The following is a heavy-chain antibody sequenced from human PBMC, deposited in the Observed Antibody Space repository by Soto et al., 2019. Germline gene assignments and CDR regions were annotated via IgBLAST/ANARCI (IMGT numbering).Heavy chain of an antibody. CDR1: GDSISDYFY. V-gene: IGHV4-4*07. Sequence: QVQLQGSGPGQVKPSEPLSLTYTVSGDSISDYFYWSWIRQPAGKGLEWIGRIYTDGTTKYNPSPKCRVALSLDKSKNQFSLRLSSVTAADTAVYYFAREVRGGFTGIFDQWGRGSRVTVSS. D-gene: IGHD2-15*01. CDR2: IYTDGTT. CDR3: AREVRGGFTGIFDQ. J-gene: IGHJ4*02.